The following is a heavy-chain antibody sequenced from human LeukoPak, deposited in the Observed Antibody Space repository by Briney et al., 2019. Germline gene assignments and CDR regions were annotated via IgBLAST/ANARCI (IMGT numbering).Heavy chain of an antibody. D-gene: IGHD5-12*01. Sequence: SETQSLTCTVSGGSISSGAYFWSWIRQHPGKGLEWIGFIYYSGTTYYNPSLKSRLTLSKDTSKNHFSLTLSSVTAADTAVYYCARAHGSGGDYFDYWGQGTLVTVSS. J-gene: IGHJ4*02. CDR1: GGSISSGAYF. CDR2: IYYSGTT. V-gene: IGHV4-31*03. CDR3: ARAHGSGGDYFDY.